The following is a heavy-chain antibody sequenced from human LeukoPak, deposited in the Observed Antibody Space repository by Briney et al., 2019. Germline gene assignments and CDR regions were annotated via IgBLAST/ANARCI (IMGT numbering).Heavy chain of an antibody. CDR1: GYSFTNHW. Sequence: GESLKISCKGSGYSFTNHWIAWVRQLPGKGLEWMGSNYPGDSDTRYSPSFQGQVTILADKSISTAYLQWSSLRASDTAMYYCARPNYYAASAFDFWGQGTLVTVSS. CDR2: NYPGDSDT. V-gene: IGHV5-51*01. D-gene: IGHD3-10*01. J-gene: IGHJ4*02. CDR3: ARPNYYAASAFDF.